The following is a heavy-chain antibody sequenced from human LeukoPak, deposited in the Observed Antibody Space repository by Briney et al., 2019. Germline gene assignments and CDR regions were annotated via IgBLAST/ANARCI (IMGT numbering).Heavy chain of an antibody. Sequence: PGGSLRLSCAASGFTFSNYGMHWVRQAPDKGLEWVAFARYDGINKYYADSVQGRFTVSRDNSKNTPYLQINSLRIEDTALYYCAKSYGGNFFDYWGQGTLVTVSS. J-gene: IGHJ4*02. CDR3: AKSYGGNFFDY. V-gene: IGHV3-30*02. CDR2: ARYDGINK. CDR1: GFTFSNYG. D-gene: IGHD4-23*01.